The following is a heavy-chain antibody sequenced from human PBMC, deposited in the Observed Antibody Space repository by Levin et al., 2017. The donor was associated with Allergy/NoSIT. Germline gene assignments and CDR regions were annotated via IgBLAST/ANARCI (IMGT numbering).Heavy chain of an antibody. V-gene: IGHV3-23*01. CDR3: AKGVWSNYDAFDI. CDR2: ISGSGGST. D-gene: IGHD3-10*01. CDR1: GFTFSSYA. Sequence: SCAASGFTFSSYAMSWVRQAPGKGLEWVSAISGSGGSTYYADSVKGRFTISRDNSKNTLYLQMNSLRAEDTAVYYCAKGVWSNYDAFDIWGQGTMVTVSS. J-gene: IGHJ3*02.